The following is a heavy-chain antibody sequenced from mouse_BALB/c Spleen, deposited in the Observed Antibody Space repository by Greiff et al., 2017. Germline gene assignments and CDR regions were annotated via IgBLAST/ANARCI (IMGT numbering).Heavy chain of an antibody. J-gene: IGHJ3*01. V-gene: IGHV14-3*02. CDR1: GFNIKDTY. Sequence: VQLQQSGAELVKPGASVKLSCTASGFNIKDTYMHWVKQRPEQGLEWIGRIDPANGNTKYDPKFQGKATITADTSSNTAYLQLSSLTSEDTAVYYCARNYGSSPWFAYWGQGTLVTVYA. CDR3: ARNYGSSPWFAY. CDR2: IDPANGNT. D-gene: IGHD1-1*01.